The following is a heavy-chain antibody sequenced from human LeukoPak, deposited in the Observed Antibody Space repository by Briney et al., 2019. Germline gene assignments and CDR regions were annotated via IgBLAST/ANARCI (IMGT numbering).Heavy chain of an antibody. CDR3: AREGNRENYFDY. Sequence: SVKVTFKASGGTFSSYAISWVRPAPGQGLEWVGVIIPNFSNANYARKFQGRVTITADESTSTAYMELSSLRSEDTAVYYCAREGNRENYFDYWGQGTLVTVSS. CDR1: GGTFSSYA. CDR2: IIPNFSNA. J-gene: IGHJ4*02. D-gene: IGHD1-14*01. V-gene: IGHV1-69*13.